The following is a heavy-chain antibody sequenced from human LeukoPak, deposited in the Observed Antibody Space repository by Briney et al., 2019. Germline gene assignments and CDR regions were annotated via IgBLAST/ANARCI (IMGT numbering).Heavy chain of an antibody. D-gene: IGHD2-21*02. J-gene: IGHJ4*02. CDR3: ARAQVDCGGDCYRMFDY. CDR1: GFTFSSYS. Sequence: PGGSLRLSCAASGFTFSSYSMNWVGQAPGKGLEWVSSISSSSSYIYYADSVKGRFTISRDNAKNSLYLQMNSLRAEDTAVYYCARAQVDCGGDCYRMFDYWGQGTLVTVSS. V-gene: IGHV3-21*01. CDR2: ISSSSSYI.